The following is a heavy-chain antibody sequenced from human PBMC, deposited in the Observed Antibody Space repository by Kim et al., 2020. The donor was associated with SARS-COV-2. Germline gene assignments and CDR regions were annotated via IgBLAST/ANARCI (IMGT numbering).Heavy chain of an antibody. D-gene: IGHD6-13*01. J-gene: IGHJ4*02. CDR2: IDPSDSYT. Sequence: GASLQISCKGSGYRFTSYWISWVRQMPGKGLEWMGRIDPSDSYTNYSPSFQGHVTISADKSISTAYLQWSSLKASDTAMYYCARPIGGSWYGVDYWGQGTLVTVSS. CDR3: ARPIGGSWYGVDY. CDR1: GYRFTSYW. V-gene: IGHV5-10-1*01.